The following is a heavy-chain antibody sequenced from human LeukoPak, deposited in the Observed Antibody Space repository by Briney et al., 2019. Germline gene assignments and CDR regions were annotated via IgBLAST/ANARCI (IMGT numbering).Heavy chain of an antibody. Sequence: PGGSLRLSCAASGFTFSHYGMHWVRQAPGRGLEWVAVIWSDGSNKFYADSVKGRFTISRDNSQNTVDLHMNILRAEDTAVYYCAKDAQRGFDYSNSLEYRVQGTLVTVSS. CDR2: IWSDGSNK. D-gene: IGHD4-11*01. CDR3: AKDAQRGFDYSNSLEY. V-gene: IGHV3-33*06. J-gene: IGHJ4*02. CDR1: GFTFSHYG.